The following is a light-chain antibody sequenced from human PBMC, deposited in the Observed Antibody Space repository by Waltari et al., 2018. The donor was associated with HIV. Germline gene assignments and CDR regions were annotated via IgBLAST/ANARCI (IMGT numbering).Light chain of an antibody. CDR2: DAS. J-gene: IGKJ4*01. CDR1: QSVTNY. CDR3: QQCSDWPLS. Sequence: EIVLIQSPAILSLSPGERAPLSCRASQSVTNYLAWYQQKPGQAPRLLIYDASIRATGIPDRFSGSGSGTDFNLTISSLGPEDFAVYYCQQCSDWPLSFGGGSRVEIK. V-gene: IGKV3-11*01.